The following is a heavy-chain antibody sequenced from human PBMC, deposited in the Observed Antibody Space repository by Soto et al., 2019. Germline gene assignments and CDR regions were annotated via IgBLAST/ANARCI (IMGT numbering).Heavy chain of an antibody. CDR2: INHSGST. Sequence: SETLSLTCAVYGGSFSGYYWSWIRQPPGKGLEWIGEINHSGSTNYNPSLKSRVTISVDTSKNQFSLKMSSVTAADTAVYYCARREGYCSGGSCYSIPNWFDPWGQGTLVTVSS. V-gene: IGHV4-34*01. CDR1: GGSFSGYY. CDR3: ARREGYCSGGSCYSIPNWFDP. J-gene: IGHJ5*02. D-gene: IGHD2-15*01.